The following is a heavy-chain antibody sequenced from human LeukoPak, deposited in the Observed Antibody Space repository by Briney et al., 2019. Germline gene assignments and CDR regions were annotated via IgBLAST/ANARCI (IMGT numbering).Heavy chain of an antibody. J-gene: IGHJ4*02. CDR3: AREVEGYFDY. CDR2: ISGSGGST. CDR1: GFTFSNYA. Sequence: GGSLRLSCAASGFTFSNYAMSWVRQAPGKGLEWVSIISGSGGSTYYADSVKGRFTISRDNSKNTLYLQMNSLRAEDTAVYYCAREVEGYFDYWGQGTLVTVSS. V-gene: IGHV3-23*01.